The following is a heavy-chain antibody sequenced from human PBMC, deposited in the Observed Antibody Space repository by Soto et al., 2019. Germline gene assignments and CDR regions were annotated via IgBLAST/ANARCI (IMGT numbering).Heavy chain of an antibody. V-gene: IGHV3-30*18. CDR2: ISYDGSNK. CDR1: GFTFSSYG. D-gene: IGHD1-20*01. Sequence: PGGSLRLSCAASGFTFSSYGMHWVRQAPGKGLEWVAVISYDGSNKYYADSVKGRFTISRDNSKNTLYLQMNSLRAEDTAVYYCAEDRDNWIGYFGYLGQGTLVTVSS. J-gene: IGHJ4*02. CDR3: AEDRDNWIGYFGY.